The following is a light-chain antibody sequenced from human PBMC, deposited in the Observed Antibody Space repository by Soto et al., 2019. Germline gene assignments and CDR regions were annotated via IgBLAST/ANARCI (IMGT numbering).Light chain of an antibody. Sequence: EIVLTQSPGALSLSPGERATLSCGASQSVSSSYLAWYQQKPGQAPRLLIYGASTRATVIPDRFSGSGSGTDFTLTISRLEPEDFAVYYCQQYGSSPRTCGQGTKVE. CDR2: GAS. J-gene: IGKJ1*01. CDR1: QSVSSSY. CDR3: QQYGSSPRT. V-gene: IGKV3-20*01.